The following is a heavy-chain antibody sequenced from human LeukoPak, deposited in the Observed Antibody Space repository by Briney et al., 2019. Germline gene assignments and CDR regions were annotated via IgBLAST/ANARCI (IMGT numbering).Heavy chain of an antibody. V-gene: IGHV4-61*02. CDR3: ARVSSSWYQDWYFDL. CDR1: GGSISSGSYY. Sequence: PSQTLSLTCTVSGGSISSGSYYWSWIRQPAGKGLEWIGRIYTSGSTTYNPSLKSRVTISVDTSKNQFSLKLSSVTAADTAVYYCARVSSSWYQDWYFDLWGRGTLVTVSS. J-gene: IGHJ2*01. D-gene: IGHD6-13*01. CDR2: IYTSGST.